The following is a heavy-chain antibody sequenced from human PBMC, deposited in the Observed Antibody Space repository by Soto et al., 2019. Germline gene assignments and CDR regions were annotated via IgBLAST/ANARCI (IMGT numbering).Heavy chain of an antibody. CDR2: IPQDGVDG. Sequence: GGSLRLSCEVSGFTFSMYSMSWVRQSSGKGLEWVAKIPQDGVDGHYADSVKGRFIISRDNGKNSLHLQLNNLRAEDTAVHYCARDHLILPAHDLFYCTHVWGRGATVTVSS. J-gene: IGHJ6*02. D-gene: IGHD2-21*02. CDR1: GFTFSMYS. CDR3: ARDHLILPAHDLFYCTHV. V-gene: IGHV3-7*03.